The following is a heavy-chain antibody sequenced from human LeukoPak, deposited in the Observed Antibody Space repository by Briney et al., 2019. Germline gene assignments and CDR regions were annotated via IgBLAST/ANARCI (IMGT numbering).Heavy chain of an antibody. Sequence: KPSETLSLTCTVSGGTIFSSSYYWGWIRQPPGKGLEWIGSIYYNGSTYHNPSLKSRVTMSIDTSKNQSSLKLSSVTAADTAVYYCARETEGSGSYYLFYYYYYMDVWGKGTTVTVSS. CDR1: GGTIFSSSYY. J-gene: IGHJ6*03. D-gene: IGHD3-10*01. CDR2: IYYNGST. CDR3: ARETEGSGSYYLFYYYYYMDV. V-gene: IGHV4-39*07.